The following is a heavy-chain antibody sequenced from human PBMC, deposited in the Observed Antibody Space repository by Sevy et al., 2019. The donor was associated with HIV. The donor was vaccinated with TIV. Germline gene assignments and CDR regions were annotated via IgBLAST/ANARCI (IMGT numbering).Heavy chain of an antibody. D-gene: IGHD6-19*01. CDR2: ISGSGGST. V-gene: IGHV3-23*01. Sequence: GGSLRLSCAASGFTFSSYAMSWVRQAPGKGLEWVSAISGSGGSTYYADPVKGRFTISRDNSKNTLYLQMNSLRAEDTAVYYCAKAYSSGWYYYYMDVWGKGTTVTVSS. CDR3: AKAYSSGWYYYYMDV. CDR1: GFTFSSYA. J-gene: IGHJ6*03.